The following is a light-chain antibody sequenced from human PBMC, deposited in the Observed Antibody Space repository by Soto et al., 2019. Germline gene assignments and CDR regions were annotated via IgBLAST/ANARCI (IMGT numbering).Light chain of an antibody. Sequence: QSVLTKPASVSGSPGQSITISCTGTSSDVGAYHYVSWYQQHPGKAPKLMIYDVSNRPSGVSNRFSGSKSGNTASLTISGLHAADEADYYCSSYPSSSTLVFGGGTKLTVL. CDR1: SSDVGAYHY. CDR2: DVS. V-gene: IGLV2-14*01. CDR3: SSYPSSSTLV. J-gene: IGLJ2*01.